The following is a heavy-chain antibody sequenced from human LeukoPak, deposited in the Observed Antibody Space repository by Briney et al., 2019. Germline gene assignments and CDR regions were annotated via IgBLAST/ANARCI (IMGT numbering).Heavy chain of an antibody. CDR3: ARDHSSSCQLLDY. Sequence: GASVKVSCKASGYTFTTYGVTWVRQAPRQGLEWMGWISAYNGDTNYAQKFQGRFTMTTDTSTNTAYMELRNLRSDDTAVYYCARDHSSSCQLLDYWGQGTLVTVSS. CDR1: GYTFTTYG. V-gene: IGHV1-18*01. D-gene: IGHD6-13*01. CDR2: ISAYNGDT. J-gene: IGHJ4*02.